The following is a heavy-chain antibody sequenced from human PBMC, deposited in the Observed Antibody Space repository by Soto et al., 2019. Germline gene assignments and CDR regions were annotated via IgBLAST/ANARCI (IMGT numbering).Heavy chain of an antibody. D-gene: IGHD6-13*01. J-gene: IGHJ6*02. CDR1: GGSVSSGSYY. CDR3: ARGIAPPTENYYSYSGMDV. CDR2: IYYSGST. Sequence: SETLSLTCTVSGGSVSSGSYYWSWIRQPPGKGLEWIGYIYYSGSTNYNPSLKSRVTISVDTSKNQFSLKLSSVTAADTAVHCCARGIAPPTENYYSYSGMDVGGQGTTVTFP. V-gene: IGHV4-61*01.